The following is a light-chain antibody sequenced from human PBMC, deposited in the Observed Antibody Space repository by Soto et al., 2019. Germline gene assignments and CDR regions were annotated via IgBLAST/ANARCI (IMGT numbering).Light chain of an antibody. J-gene: IGKJ4*01. V-gene: IGKV3-11*01. CDR1: QSINNS. Sequence: IVLTQSPATLSLSPGERTTLSCKASQSINNSLGWFQQKPGQAPRLLIDDASNRATGFPARFTGSGSGSDFTLTISSLEPEDFGVYYCRQRYNWPLTFGGGTKV. CDR3: RQRYNWPLT. CDR2: DAS.